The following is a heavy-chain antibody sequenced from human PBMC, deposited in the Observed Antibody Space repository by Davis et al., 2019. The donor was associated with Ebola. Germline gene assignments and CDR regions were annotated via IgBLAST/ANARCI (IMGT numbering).Heavy chain of an antibody. CDR2: INGDGSRT. J-gene: IGHJ4*02. CDR3: ARDSGYSWGIDY. CDR1: GFTFSNHW. D-gene: IGHD5-18*01. V-gene: IGHV3-74*01. Sequence: GESLKISCAASGFTFSNHWMYWVRQAPGQGLVYLSRINGDGSRTGYADSVEGRFTISRDNTKNTLYLQMNSLRAEDTAVYYCARDSGYSWGIDYWGQGTLVTVSS.